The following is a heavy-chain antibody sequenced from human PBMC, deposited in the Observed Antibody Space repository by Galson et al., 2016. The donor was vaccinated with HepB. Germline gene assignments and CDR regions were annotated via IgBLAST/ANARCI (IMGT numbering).Heavy chain of an antibody. CDR1: GFTFSTYW. J-gene: IGHJ6*02. Sequence: SLRLSCAASGFTFSTYWMSWVRQAPGKGLGWVGRVKSNTDGGTTDYAAPVKGRFTISRDDSKNTLYLQMSSLKTEDTAVYYCTTLDTAMVTAPNSYYVLDVWGPGTTVTVSS. D-gene: IGHD5-18*01. CDR3: TTLDTAMVTAPNSYYVLDV. CDR2: VKSNTDGGTT. V-gene: IGHV3-15*01.